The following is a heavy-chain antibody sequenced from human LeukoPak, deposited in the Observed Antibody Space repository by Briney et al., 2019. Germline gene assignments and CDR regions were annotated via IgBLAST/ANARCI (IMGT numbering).Heavy chain of an antibody. CDR3: ARHSGIGMAQLYFDY. CDR2: IYYSGST. Sequence: SETLSLTCTVSGGSISSNSYYWGWSRQPPGKGLEWIGSIYYSGSTYYNPSHKSRVTISVDTSKNQCSLSLSSVTAADTAVYHCARHSGIGMAQLYFDYWGQGTLVTVSS. D-gene: IGHD1-26*01. V-gene: IGHV4-39*01. CDR1: GGSISSNSYY. J-gene: IGHJ4*02.